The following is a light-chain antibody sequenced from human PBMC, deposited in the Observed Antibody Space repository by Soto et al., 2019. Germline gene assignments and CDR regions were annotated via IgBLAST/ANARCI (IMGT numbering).Light chain of an antibody. CDR1: RSVSSS. J-gene: IGKJ5*01. CDR2: DAS. CDR3: QQRSNWPPT. Sequence: EIVLTQSPATLSLSPGERATLSCGASRSVSSSLAWYQQKPGQAPRLLIYDASNRATGIPARFSGSGSGTDFTLTISSLEPEDFAVYYCQQRSNWPPTFGQGTRLEI. V-gene: IGKV3-11*01.